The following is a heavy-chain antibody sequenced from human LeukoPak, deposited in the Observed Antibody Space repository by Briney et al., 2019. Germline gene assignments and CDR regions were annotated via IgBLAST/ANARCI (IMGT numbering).Heavy chain of an antibody. CDR1: GFTFSSYW. J-gene: IGHJ3*02. D-gene: IGHD5-18*01. Sequence: GGSLRLSCAASGFTFSSYWMSWVRQAPGKGLEWVANIKQDGSEKYYVDSVKGRFTISRDNSKNTLYLQMNSLRAEDTAVYYCAKDSRARGYSYVSDAFDIWGQGTMVTVSS. V-gene: IGHV3-7*03. CDR2: IKQDGSEK. CDR3: AKDSRARGYSYVSDAFDI.